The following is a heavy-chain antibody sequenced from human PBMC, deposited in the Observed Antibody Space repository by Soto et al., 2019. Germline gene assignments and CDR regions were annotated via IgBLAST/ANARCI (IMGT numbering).Heavy chain of an antibody. D-gene: IGHD2-2*01. V-gene: IGHV5-10-1*01. Sequence: PGESLKISCNGSGYIFTSYWISWVRQMPGKGLEWMGRIDPSDSYTNYSPSFQGHVTISADKSISTAYLQWSSLKASDTAMYYCARLIMGYCSSTSCTDFDYWGQGTLVTVSS. CDR1: GYIFTSYW. CDR3: ARLIMGYCSSTSCTDFDY. CDR2: IDPSDSYT. J-gene: IGHJ4*02.